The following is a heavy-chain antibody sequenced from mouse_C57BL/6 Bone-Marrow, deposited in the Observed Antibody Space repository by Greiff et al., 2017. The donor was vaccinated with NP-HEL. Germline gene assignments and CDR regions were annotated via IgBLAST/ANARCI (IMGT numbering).Heavy chain of an antibody. V-gene: IGHV1-69*01. CDR3: ARITTVRAMDY. J-gene: IGHJ4*01. CDR2: IDPSDSYT. CDR1: GYTFTSYW. Sequence: QVQLQQPGAELVMPGASVKLSCKASGYTFTSYWMHWVKQRPGQGLEWIGEIDPSDSYTNYNQKFKGKSTLTVDKSSSTAYMQLSSLTSEDSAVYYCARITTVRAMDYWGQGTSVTVSS. D-gene: IGHD1-1*01.